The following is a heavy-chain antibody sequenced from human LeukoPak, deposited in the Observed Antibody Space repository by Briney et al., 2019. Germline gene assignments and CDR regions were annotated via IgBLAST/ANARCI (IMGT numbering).Heavy chain of an antibody. D-gene: IGHD3-22*01. J-gene: IGHJ4*02. CDR2: ISWNSGSI. V-gene: IGHV3-9*01. CDR1: GFTFDDYA. Sequence: QSGGSLRLSCAASGFTFDDYAMHWVRQAPGKGLEWVSGISWNSGSIGYADSVKGRFTISRDNAKNSLYLQMNSLRAEDTALYYCAKEKRITMIVSVGFDYWGQGTLVTVSS. CDR3: AKEKRITMIVSVGFDY.